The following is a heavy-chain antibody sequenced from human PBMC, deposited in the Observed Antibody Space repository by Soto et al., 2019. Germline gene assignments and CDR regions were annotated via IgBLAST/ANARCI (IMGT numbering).Heavy chain of an antibody. CDR1: GGSISNYY. D-gene: IGHD6-13*01. CDR3: ARGVPAAGTDWFDP. CDR2: VSSTGST. J-gene: IGHJ5*02. V-gene: IGHV4-4*07. Sequence: LSLTCTVSGGSISNYYWNWIRQPADKRLEWIGRVSSTGSTYYNPSLKSRVTISVDTSKNQVSLNLTSVTAADSAKYYCARGVPAAGTDWFDPWGQGTLVTVSS.